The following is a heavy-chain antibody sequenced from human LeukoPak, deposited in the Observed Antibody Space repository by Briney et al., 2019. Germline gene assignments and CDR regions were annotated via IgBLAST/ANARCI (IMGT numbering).Heavy chain of an antibody. CDR1: GYSFTSYW. J-gene: IGHJ6*03. V-gene: IGHV5-51*01. CDR3: ARVAAGECYYYYYYMDV. D-gene: IGHD6-13*01. CDR2: ISPDDSET. Sequence: GESLKISCKGSGYSFTSYWIGWVRQMPGKGLEWMGIISPDDSETRYSPSFQGQVTISADKSITTAYLQWSSLKASDTAMYYCARVAAGECYYYYYYMDVWGKGTTVTVSS.